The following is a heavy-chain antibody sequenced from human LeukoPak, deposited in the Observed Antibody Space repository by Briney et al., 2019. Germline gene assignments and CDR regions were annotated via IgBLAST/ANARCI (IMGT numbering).Heavy chain of an antibody. J-gene: IGHJ6*04. D-gene: IGHD2-15*01. CDR2: IYYSGST. CDR1: GGSISSSSYY. V-gene: IGHV4-39*01. Sequence: SETLSLTCTVSGGSISSSSYYWGWIRQPPGKGLEWIGSIYYSGSTYYNPSLKSRVTISVDTSKNQFSLKLSSVTAADTAVYYCARRILMDVWGKGTTVTISS. CDR3: ARRILMDV.